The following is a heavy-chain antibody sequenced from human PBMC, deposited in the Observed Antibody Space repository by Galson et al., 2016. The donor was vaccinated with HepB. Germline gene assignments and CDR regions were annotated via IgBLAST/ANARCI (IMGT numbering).Heavy chain of an antibody. V-gene: IGHV1-18*01. CDR2: ISTYNGNT. J-gene: IGHJ4*02. D-gene: IGHD7-27*01. CDR1: GYTFITYG. CDR3: AREGGAGDLYFDY. Sequence: SVKVSCKASGYTFITYGINWVRQAPGQGLEWMGWISTYNGNTNYAQKFQGRVTMTRDTSTGTVYMELRSLRSDDTAVYYCAREGGAGDLYFDYWGQGTLVTVSS.